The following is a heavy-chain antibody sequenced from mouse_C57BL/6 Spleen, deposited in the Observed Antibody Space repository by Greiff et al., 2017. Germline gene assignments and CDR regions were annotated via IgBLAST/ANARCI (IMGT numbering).Heavy chain of an antibody. V-gene: IGHV5-9*01. CDR2: ISGGGGNT. CDR1: GFTFSSYT. CDR3: ARRNSNYGYFDV. Sequence: EVHLVESGGGLVKPGGSLKLSCAASGFTFSSYTMSWVRQTPEKRLEWVATISGGGGNTYYPDSVKGRFTISRDNAKNTLYLQMSSLRSEDTALYYCARRNSNYGYFDVWGTGTTVTVSS. J-gene: IGHJ1*03. D-gene: IGHD2-5*01.